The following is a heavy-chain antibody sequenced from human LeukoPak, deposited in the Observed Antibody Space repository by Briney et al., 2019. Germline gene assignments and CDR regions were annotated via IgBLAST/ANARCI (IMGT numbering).Heavy chain of an antibody. Sequence: GGSLRLSCAGSGLIFSNHAMTWVRQAPGKGLEYVAESSASGRDTYYADSVQGRFTISRDNSKNTPYLQRNSLRAEDTAEYYCGRRTRDGYNSPIDYWGQGTPVTVSS. CDR3: GRRTRDGYNSPIDY. CDR1: GLIFSNHA. V-gene: IGHV3-23*01. J-gene: IGHJ4*02. D-gene: IGHD5-24*01. CDR2: SSASGRDT.